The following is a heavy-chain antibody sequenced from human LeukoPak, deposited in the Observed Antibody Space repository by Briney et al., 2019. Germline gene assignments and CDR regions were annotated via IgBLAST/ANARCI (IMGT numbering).Heavy chain of an antibody. CDR3: AKEVQLPLLYYGMDV. CDR2: ISYDGSNK. Sequence: GRSLRLSCAASGFTFSSYGMHWVRQAPGKGLEWVAVISYDGSNKYYADSVKGRFTISRHNSKNTLYLQMNSLRAEDTAVYYCAKEVQLPLLYYGMDVWGQGTTVTVSS. V-gene: IGHV3-30*18. CDR1: GFTFSSYG. D-gene: IGHD6-13*01. J-gene: IGHJ6*02.